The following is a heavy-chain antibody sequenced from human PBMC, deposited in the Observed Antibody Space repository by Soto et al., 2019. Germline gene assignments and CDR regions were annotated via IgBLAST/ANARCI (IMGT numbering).Heavy chain of an antibody. V-gene: IGHV3-9*01. CDR3: AKGHGPLYCSSTSCKPHLNWFDP. D-gene: IGHD2-2*01. Sequence: PGGSLRLSCAASGFTFDDYAMHWVRQAPGKGLEWVSGISWNSGSIGYADSVKGRFTISRDNAKNSLYLQMNSLRAEDTALYYCAKGHGPLYCSSTSCKPHLNWFDPWGQGTLVTVSS. CDR2: ISWNSGSI. CDR1: GFTFDDYA. J-gene: IGHJ5*02.